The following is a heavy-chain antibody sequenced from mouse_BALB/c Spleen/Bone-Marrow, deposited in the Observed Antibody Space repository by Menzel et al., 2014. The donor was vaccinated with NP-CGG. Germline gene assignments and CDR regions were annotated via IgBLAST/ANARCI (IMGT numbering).Heavy chain of an antibody. CDR2: INGNGGST. CDR1: GFTFSSYG. J-gene: IGHJ2*01. D-gene: IGHD2-4*01. V-gene: IGHV5-6-3*01. CDR3: ARDYDYDY. Sequence: EVKLEESGGGLVQPGGSLKLSCAASGFTFSSYGMSWVRQTPDKRLELVATINGNGGSTYYPDSVKGRFTISRDNAKNTLYLQMSSLKSEDTAMYYCARDYDYDYWGQGTTLTVSS.